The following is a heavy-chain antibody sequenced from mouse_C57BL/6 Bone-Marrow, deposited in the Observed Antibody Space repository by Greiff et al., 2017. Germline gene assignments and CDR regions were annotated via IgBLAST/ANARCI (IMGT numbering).Heavy chain of an antibody. CDR1: GYTFTSYG. J-gene: IGHJ3*01. CDR2: IYPRSGNT. D-gene: IGHD1-1*01. V-gene: IGHV1-81*01. CDR3: AEYYGSSFPAWFAY. Sequence: VKLMESGAELARPGASVKLSCKASGYTFTSYGISWVKQRTGQGLEWIGEIYPRSGNTYYNEKFKGKATLTADKSSSTAYMELRSLTSEDSAVYFCAEYYGSSFPAWFAYWGQGTLVTVSA.